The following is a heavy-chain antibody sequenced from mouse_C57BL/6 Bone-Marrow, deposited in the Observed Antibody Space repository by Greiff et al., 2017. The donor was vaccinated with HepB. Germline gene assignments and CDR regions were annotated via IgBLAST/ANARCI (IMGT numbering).Heavy chain of an antibody. J-gene: IGHJ2*01. CDR1: GFTFSDYY. D-gene: IGHD1-1*01. V-gene: IGHV5-16*01. Sequence: EVNVVESEGGLVQPGSSMKLSCTASGFTFSDYYMAWVRQVPEKGLEWVANINYDGSSTYYLDSLKSRFIISRDNAKNILYLQMSSLKSEDTATYYCARVDYYGFDYWGQGTTLTVSS. CDR2: INYDGSST. CDR3: ARVDYYGFDY.